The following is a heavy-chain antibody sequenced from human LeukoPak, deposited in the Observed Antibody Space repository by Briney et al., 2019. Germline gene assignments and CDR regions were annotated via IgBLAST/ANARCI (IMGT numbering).Heavy chain of an antibody. D-gene: IGHD1-1*01. V-gene: IGHV4-61*02. J-gene: IGHJ6*03. CDR2: IYTSGST. CDR1: GGSISSGSYY. Sequence: SSETLSLTCTVSGGSISSGSYYWSWIWQPAGKGLEWIGRIYTSGSTNYNPSLKSRVTISVDTSKNQFSLKLSSVTAADTAVYYCARDSNWNDEHYYYYMDVWGKGTTVTVSS. CDR3: ARDSNWNDEHYYYYMDV.